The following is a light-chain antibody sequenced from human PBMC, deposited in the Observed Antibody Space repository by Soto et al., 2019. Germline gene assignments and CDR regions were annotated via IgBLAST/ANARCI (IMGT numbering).Light chain of an antibody. Sequence: QSVLTQPPSVSAAPGQKVTISCSGTISNIGNNYVSWYQQLPGAAPTLLIYESNRRPTGIPDRFSGSKSATSATLDITGLQTGDEADYYCAYWDHSLTGYVFGSGTKVTVL. V-gene: IGLV1-51*02. CDR3: AYWDHSLTGYV. CDR1: ISNIGNNY. J-gene: IGLJ1*01. CDR2: ESN.